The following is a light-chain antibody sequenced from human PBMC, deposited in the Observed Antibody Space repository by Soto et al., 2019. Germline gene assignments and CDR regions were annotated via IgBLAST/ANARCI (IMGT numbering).Light chain of an antibody. CDR1: QGISNW. J-gene: IGKJ2*01. Sequence: DIQMTQSPSSVSASVGDRVTITCRASQGISNWLAWYQQRPGKAPKLLIFSASRLQSGVPSRFSGGGSGTDFTLTITSLQPEDFATYYCLQNNSFPYTFGQGTKLEIK. CDR2: SAS. V-gene: IGKV1-12*01. CDR3: LQNNSFPYT.